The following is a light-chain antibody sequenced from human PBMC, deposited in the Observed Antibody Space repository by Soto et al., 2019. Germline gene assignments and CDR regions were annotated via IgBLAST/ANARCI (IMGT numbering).Light chain of an antibody. Sequence: EIVLTQSPCTLSLSPGERATLSCRASQSVSSNYLAWYQQKPGQAPSLLISGASSRATGIPDRFSGSGSGTDFALTISRLEPEDSAVFYCQQYGTSQWTFGQGTKVEIK. CDR1: QSVSSNY. CDR2: GAS. V-gene: IGKV3-20*01. J-gene: IGKJ1*01. CDR3: QQYGTSQWT.